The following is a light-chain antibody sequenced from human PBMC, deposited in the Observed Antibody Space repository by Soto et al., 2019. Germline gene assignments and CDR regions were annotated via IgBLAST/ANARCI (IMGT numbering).Light chain of an antibody. CDR1: QSVSSSS. Sequence: EIVLTQSPDTLSLSPGERATLSCRASQSVSSSSLTWYQQKPGQAPRFLIYGASNRAIGIPDRFSGSESETDFTLAISRLQPEDFAVYYCQQYGDSSYTFGRGTKLEMK. V-gene: IGKV3-20*01. CDR3: QQYGDSSYT. J-gene: IGKJ2*01. CDR2: GAS.